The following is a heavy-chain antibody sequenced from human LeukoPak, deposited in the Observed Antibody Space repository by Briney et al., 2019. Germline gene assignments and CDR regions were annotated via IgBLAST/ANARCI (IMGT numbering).Heavy chain of an antibody. CDR3: ERVQGMVYANFDY. D-gene: IGHD2-8*01. CDR2: IYYSGST. V-gene: IGHV4-31*03. CDR1: GGSISSGGYY. Sequence: SETLSLTCTVSGGSISSGGYYWSWIRQHPGKGLEWIGYIYYSGSTYYNPSLKSRVTISVDTSKNQFSLKLSSVTAADTAVYYCERVQGMVYANFDYWGQGTLVTVSS. J-gene: IGHJ4*02.